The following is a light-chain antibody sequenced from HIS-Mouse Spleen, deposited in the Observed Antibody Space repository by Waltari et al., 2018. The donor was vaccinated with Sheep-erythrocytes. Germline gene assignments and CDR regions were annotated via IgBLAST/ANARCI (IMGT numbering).Light chain of an antibody. CDR2: LGS. CDR1: QSLLHSNGYNY. J-gene: IGKJ3*01. CDR3: MQALQTPIFT. Sequence: DIVMTQSPLSLPVTPGEPASISCRSSQSLLHSNGYNYLDWYLQKPGQSPQLLIYLGSTRACGVHDRFSGSGSGTDFTLKISRVEAEDVGVYYCMQALQTPIFTFGPGTKVDIK. V-gene: IGKV2-28*01.